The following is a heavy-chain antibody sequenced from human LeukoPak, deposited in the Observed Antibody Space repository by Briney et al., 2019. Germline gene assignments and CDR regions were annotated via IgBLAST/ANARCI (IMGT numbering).Heavy chain of an antibody. CDR2: TNHGGST. Sequence: SETLSLTCAVYGGSFSGYYWSWIRQPPGKGLEWIGETNHGGSTNYNPSLKSRVTISVDTSKNQFSLKLTSVTAADTAVYYCAASDTAMVTYGVDYWGQGTLVTVSS. V-gene: IGHV4-34*01. CDR3: AASDTAMVTYGVDY. J-gene: IGHJ4*02. CDR1: GGSFSGYY. D-gene: IGHD5-18*01.